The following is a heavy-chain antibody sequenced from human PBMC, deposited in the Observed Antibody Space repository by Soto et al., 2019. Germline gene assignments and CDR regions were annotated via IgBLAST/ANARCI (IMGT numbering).Heavy chain of an antibody. Sequence: QLVESGGGLVQPGGSLRLSCAASGFTFSLYPVNWVRQAPGKGLERLSYISPSDSTIYYADSVKGRCTISRDNDKNSLALQMKGLRDDDTAVYYCARVGRGFCSSTRCYTDGFDLWGQGPVVTVST. J-gene: IGHJ3*01. CDR2: ISPSDSTI. CDR3: ARVGRGFCSSTRCYTDGFDL. V-gene: IGHV3-48*03. CDR1: GFTFSLYP. D-gene: IGHD2-2*01.